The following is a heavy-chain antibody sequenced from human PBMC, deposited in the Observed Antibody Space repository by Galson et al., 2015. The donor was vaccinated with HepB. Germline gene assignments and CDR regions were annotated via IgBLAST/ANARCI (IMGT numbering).Heavy chain of an antibody. CDR3: AKDRSSGYYYYYGMDV. V-gene: IGHV3-23*01. Sequence: SLRLSCAASGFTFSSYAMSWVRQAPGKGLEWVSAISGSGGSTYYADSVKGRFTISRDNSKNTLYLQMNSRRAEDTAVYYCAKDRSSGYYYYYGMDVWGQGTTVTVSS. CDR2: ISGSGGST. J-gene: IGHJ6*02. CDR1: GFTFSSYA. D-gene: IGHD3-10*01.